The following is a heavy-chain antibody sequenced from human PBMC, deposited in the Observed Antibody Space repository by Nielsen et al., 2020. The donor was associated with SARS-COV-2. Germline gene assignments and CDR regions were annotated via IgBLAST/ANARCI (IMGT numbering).Heavy chain of an antibody. Sequence: SETLSLTCTVSGGSISSGGYYWSWIRKHPGKGLEWIGYIYYSGSTYYNPSPKSRVTISVDTSKNQCSLKLSSVTAADTAVYYCARDYYSGWFDPWGQGTLVTVSS. CDR1: GGSISSGGYY. CDR3: ARDYYSGWFDP. D-gene: IGHD3-22*01. J-gene: IGHJ5*02. CDR2: IYYSGST. V-gene: IGHV4-31*03.